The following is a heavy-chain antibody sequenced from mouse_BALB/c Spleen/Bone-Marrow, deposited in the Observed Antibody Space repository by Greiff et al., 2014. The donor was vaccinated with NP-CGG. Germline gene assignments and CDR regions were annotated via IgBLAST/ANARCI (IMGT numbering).Heavy chain of an antibody. CDR3: ASPSYYDFFYWYFDV. D-gene: IGHD2-4*01. V-gene: IGHV1-18*01. Sequence: EVQLQQSGPELVKPGASVKISCKTSGYTFTEYTMHWVKQSHGKSLEWIGGINPNSGGTSYNQKFKGKATLTADTSSSTAYMELRSLTSEDSAVYSCASPSYYDFFYWYFDVWGAGTTVTGSS. CDR2: INPNSGGT. CDR1: GYTFTEYT. J-gene: IGHJ1*01.